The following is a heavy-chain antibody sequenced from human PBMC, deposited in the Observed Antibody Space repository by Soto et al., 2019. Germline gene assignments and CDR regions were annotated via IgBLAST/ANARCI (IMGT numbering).Heavy chain of an antibody. Sequence: PSESLSLTCAFSGCSIRSSNWWGWLRQPPGKGLEWSGEIYHSGSTNYNPSLKSRVTISVDKSKNQFSLKLSSVTAADTAVYYCAKFGMIDTDRVHYYYYGMDVWGQGTTVTVSS. J-gene: IGHJ6*02. CDR3: AKFGMIDTDRVHYYYYGMDV. D-gene: IGHD3-22*01. V-gene: IGHV4-4*02. CDR2: IYHSGST. CDR1: GCSIRSSNW.